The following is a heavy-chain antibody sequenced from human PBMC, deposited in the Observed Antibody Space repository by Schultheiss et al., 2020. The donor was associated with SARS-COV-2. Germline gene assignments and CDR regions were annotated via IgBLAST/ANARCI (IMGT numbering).Heavy chain of an antibody. D-gene: IGHD3-22*01. CDR3: ATTPSYYDSRGYPYAFDI. CDR1: GGSISSGCYS. J-gene: IGHJ3*02. Sequence: SETLSLTCAVSGGSISSGCYSWSWIRQPPGKGLEWIGYIYHSGSTYYNPSLKSRVTISIDTSKNQFSLKLSSVTAADTAVYYCATTPSYYDSRGYPYAFDIWGQGTMVTVSS. V-gene: IGHV4-30-2*02. CDR2: IYHSGST.